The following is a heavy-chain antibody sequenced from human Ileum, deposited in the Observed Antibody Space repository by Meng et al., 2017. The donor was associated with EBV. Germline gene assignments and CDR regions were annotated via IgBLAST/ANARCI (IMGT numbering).Heavy chain of an antibody. Sequence: VELQESGPGQVKPSGTLPLSWAVSGDAISSNNWWSWVRQPPGKGLEWIGEIYHSGSTNYNPSFKSRVTMSVDKSKNQISLNLSSVTAADTAVYYCASGRDYAWHSWGRGTLVTVSS. V-gene: IGHV4-4*02. J-gene: IGHJ4*02. CDR3: ASGRDYAWHS. D-gene: IGHD4-17*01. CDR2: IYHSGST. CDR1: GDAISSNNW.